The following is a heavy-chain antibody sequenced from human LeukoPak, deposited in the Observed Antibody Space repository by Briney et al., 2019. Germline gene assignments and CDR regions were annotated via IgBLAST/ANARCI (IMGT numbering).Heavy chain of an antibody. D-gene: IGHD2-21*02. J-gene: IGHJ5*02. CDR1: GFNFSNYD. CDR2: IRYDGSDK. Sequence: PGGSLRLSCAASGFNFSNYDMHWVRQAPAKGLEWVAFIRYDGSDKYYADSVKGRFTISRDNSKNTLYLQMNSLRTEDTAVYYCAKGDTSWGQGTLVTVSS. V-gene: IGHV3-30*02. CDR3: AKGDTS.